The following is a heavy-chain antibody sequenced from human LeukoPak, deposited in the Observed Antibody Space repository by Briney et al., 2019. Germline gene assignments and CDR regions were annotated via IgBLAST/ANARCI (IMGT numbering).Heavy chain of an antibody. V-gene: IGHV3-23*01. Sequence: GGSLRLSCAASGFTFSNYAMSWVRQAPGKGLEWVSAIVGSGSSTYYADSVKGRFTISRDNSKNTLYLQLNRLGAEDTAVYYCAKWGDYDILTGYYDSDYWGQGTLVTVSS. CDR1: GFTFSNYA. J-gene: IGHJ4*02. D-gene: IGHD3-9*01. CDR3: AKWGDYDILTGYYDSDY. CDR2: IVGSGSST.